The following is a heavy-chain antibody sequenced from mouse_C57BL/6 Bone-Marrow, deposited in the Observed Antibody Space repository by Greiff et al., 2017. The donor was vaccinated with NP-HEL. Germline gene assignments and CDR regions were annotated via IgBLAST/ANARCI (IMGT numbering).Heavy chain of an antibody. D-gene: IGHD1-1*01. J-gene: IGHJ3*01. CDR3: ARGSSYPFAY. CDR2: ISSGSSTI. V-gene: IGHV5-17*01. CDR1: GFTFSDYG. Sequence: EVMLVESGGGLVKPGGSLKLSCAASGFTFSDYGMHWVRQAPEKGLEWVAYISSGSSTIYYADTVKGRFTISRDNAKNTLFLQMTSLRSEDTAMYYCARGSSYPFAYWGQGTLVTVSA.